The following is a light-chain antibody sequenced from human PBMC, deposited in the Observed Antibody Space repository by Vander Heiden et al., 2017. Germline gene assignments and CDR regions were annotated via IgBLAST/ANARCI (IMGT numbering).Light chain of an antibody. Sequence: DMQMTQSPSALSASVGDRVTITCRASQSISSYLNWYQQKPGKAPKLLIYAASSLQSGVPSRFSGSGSRTDFTLTISRLQPADFATYYCQQSDTTSWTFGQGTKLEIK. CDR2: AAS. CDR1: QSISSY. CDR3: QQSDTTSWT. V-gene: IGKV1-39*01. J-gene: IGKJ1*01.